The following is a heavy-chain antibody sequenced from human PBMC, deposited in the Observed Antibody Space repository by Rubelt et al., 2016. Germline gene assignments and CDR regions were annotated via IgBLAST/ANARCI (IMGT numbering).Heavy chain of an antibody. V-gene: IGHV3-48*03. CDR3: ARRVAVFDY. CDR1: GFTFSTYE. D-gene: IGHD6-19*01. J-gene: IGHJ4*02. Sequence: EVQLVESGGGLVQPGGSLRLSCATSGFTFSTYEMNWVRQAPGKGLEWVSYISNGGSTIYYADSVNGRFTISRDNAKNSLYLQMNSLRAEDTAVDYWARRVAVFDYWGQGTLVTVSS. CDR2: ISNGGSTI.